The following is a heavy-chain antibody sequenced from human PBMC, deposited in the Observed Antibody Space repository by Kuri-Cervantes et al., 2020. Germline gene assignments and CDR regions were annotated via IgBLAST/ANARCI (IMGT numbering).Heavy chain of an antibody. Sequence: SETLSLTCTVSGGSISDYYWSWIRQPPGNGLEWIGYIYYSGSTNYNPSLKSRVTISVDTSKNQFSLKLSSVTAADTAVYYCARDSTYYDFWSGYFGSPDFTNWFDPWGQGTLVTVSS. CDR2: IYYSGST. V-gene: IGHV4-59*12. CDR1: GGSISDYY. D-gene: IGHD3-3*01. J-gene: IGHJ5*02. CDR3: ARDSTYYDFWSGYFGSPDFTNWFDP.